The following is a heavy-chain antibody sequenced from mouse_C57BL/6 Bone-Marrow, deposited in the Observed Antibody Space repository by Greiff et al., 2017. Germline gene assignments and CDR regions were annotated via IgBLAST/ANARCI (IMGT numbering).Heavy chain of an antibody. CDR3: ARATTGVATVNY. Sequence: QVQLKESGAELVRPGASVKLSCKASGYTFTDYYINWVKQRPGPGLEWIARIYPGSGNTYYNEKLQGQDTLTAEKSSSTAYMPLSSLTSEDSAVYFGARATTGVATVNYWGQGTTLTVSS. J-gene: IGHJ2*01. CDR2: IYPGSGNT. D-gene: IGHD1-1*01. CDR1: GYTFTDYY. V-gene: IGHV1-76*01.